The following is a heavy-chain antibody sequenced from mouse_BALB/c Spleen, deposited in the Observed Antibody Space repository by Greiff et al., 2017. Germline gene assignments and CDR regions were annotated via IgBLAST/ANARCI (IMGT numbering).Heavy chain of an antibody. Sequence: SGAELVRPGSSVKISCKASGYAFSSYWMNWVKQRPGQGLEWIGQIYPGDGDTNYNGKFKGKATLTADKSSSTAYMQLSSLTSEDSAVYFCARSLYDYGGYWGQGTTLTVSS. V-gene: IGHV1-80*01. CDR3: ARSLYDYGGY. CDR1: GYAFSSYW. CDR2: IYPGDGDT. J-gene: IGHJ2*01. D-gene: IGHD2-4*01.